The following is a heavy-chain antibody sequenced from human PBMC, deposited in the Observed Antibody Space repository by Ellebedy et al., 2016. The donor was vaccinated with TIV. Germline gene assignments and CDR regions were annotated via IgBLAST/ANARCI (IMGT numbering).Heavy chain of an antibody. Sequence: LSLTCAASGFTLINYDMHWVRQPPGKGLEWVSAIGIPGDTNYVDSVKGRFTISRENAKNSLFLQMNSLRAGDTAVYFCARGRIYGGNSDFDFWGRGTLVTVSS. D-gene: IGHD4-23*01. CDR2: IGIPGDT. CDR1: GFTLINYD. CDR3: ARGRIYGGNSDFDF. V-gene: IGHV3-13*01. J-gene: IGHJ4*02.